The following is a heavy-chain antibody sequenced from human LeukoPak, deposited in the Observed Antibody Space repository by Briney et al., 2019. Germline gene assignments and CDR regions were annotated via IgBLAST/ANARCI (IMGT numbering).Heavy chain of an antibody. V-gene: IGHV3-30-3*01. J-gene: IGHJ5*02. D-gene: IGHD4-23*01. CDR3: AKDQSMDGGNVRGYFDP. CDR1: GFTFSSYA. CDR2: ISYDGSNK. Sequence: GGSLRLSCAASGFTFSSYAMHWVRQAPGRGLEWVAVISYDGSNKYYADSVKGRFTISRDNSKSTVYLQMNSLRAEDTAVYYCAKDQSMDGGNVRGYFDPWGQGTLVTVSS.